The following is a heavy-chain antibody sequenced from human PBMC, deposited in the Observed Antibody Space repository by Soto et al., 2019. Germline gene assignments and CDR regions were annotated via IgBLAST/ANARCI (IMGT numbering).Heavy chain of an antibody. Sequence: PGGSLRLSCAASGFYINNNYLSWVRQAPGKGLEWVSFIYSGGSTYYADSVTGRFTISRDISKNTLFLQMNSLRAEDTAVYYCARSYDSSGSHPGSFDYWGQGTLVTVS. D-gene: IGHD3-22*01. J-gene: IGHJ4*02. V-gene: IGHV3-53*01. CDR3: ARSYDSSGSHPGSFDY. CDR2: IYSGGST. CDR1: GFYINNNY.